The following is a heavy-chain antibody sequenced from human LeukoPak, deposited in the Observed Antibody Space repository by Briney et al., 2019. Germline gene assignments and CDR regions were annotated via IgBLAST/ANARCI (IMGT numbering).Heavy chain of an antibody. CDR3: ARDTFGDASMDLLDY. J-gene: IGHJ4*02. CDR2: ISSSGDTV. CDR1: GFTFSSYE. V-gene: IGHV3-48*03. Sequence: PGGSLRLSCAASGFTFSSYEMNWVRQAPGKGLEWVSYISSSGDTVYHADSVRGRSTISRDNAKNSLYLQMNSLRVEDTAIYYCARDTFGDASMDLLDYWGQGTLVTVSS. D-gene: IGHD5-18*01.